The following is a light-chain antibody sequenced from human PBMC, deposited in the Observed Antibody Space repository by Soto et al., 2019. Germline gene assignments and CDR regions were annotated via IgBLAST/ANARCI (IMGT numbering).Light chain of an antibody. CDR2: KAS. CDR1: QSISSW. CDR3: QHQRT. J-gene: IGKJ1*01. Sequence: DIQMTQSPSTLSASVGDRVTITCRASQSISSWLAWYQQKPGKAPKLLIYKASSSESGVPSRFSGSGSGTEFTLTISSLQPDDFATYYCQHQRTFGQGTKVDIK. V-gene: IGKV1-5*03.